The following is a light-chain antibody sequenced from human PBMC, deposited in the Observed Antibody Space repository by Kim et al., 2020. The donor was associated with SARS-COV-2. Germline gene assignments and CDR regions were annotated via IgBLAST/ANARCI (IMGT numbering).Light chain of an antibody. CDR1: KLGDKY. CDR2: QDS. Sequence: SVSAEQTASITCSGDKLGDKYACWYQQKPCQSPVLVIYQDSKRPSGIPERFSGSNSGNTATLTISGTQAMDEADYYCQAWDSSTAVFGGGTQLTV. J-gene: IGLJ2*01. CDR3: QAWDSSTAV. V-gene: IGLV3-1*01.